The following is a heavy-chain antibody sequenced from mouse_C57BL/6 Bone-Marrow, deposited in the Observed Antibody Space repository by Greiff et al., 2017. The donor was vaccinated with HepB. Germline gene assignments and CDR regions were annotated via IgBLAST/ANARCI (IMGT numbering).Heavy chain of an antibody. CDR1: GYTFTSYW. V-gene: IGHV1-55*01. J-gene: IGHJ2*01. Sequence: QVQLQQPGAELVKPGASVKMSCKASGYTFTSYWITWVKQRPGQGLEWIGDIYPGSGSTNYNEKFKSKATLTVDTSSSTAYMQLSSLTSEDSAVYYCARKVYYSNYVDYWGQGTTLTVSS. CDR3: ARKVYYSNYVDY. D-gene: IGHD2-5*01. CDR2: IYPGSGST.